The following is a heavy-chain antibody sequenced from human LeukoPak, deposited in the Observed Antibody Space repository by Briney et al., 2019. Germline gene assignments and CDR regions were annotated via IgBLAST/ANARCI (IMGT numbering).Heavy chain of an antibody. D-gene: IGHD6-13*01. Sequence: SCKASGYTFSSYSMNWVRQAPGKGLEWVSYISSSSSTIYYADSVKGRFTISRDNAKNSLYLQTNSLRAEDTAVYYCAREVCSIAAAVCYLDYWGQGTLVTVSS. V-gene: IGHV3-48*04. CDR2: ISSSSSTI. J-gene: IGHJ4*02. CDR1: GYTFSSYS. CDR3: AREVCSIAAAVCYLDY.